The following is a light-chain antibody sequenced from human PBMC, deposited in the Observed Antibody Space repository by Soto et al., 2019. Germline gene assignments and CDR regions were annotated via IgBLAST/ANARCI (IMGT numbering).Light chain of an antibody. Sequence: DLQMTQSPSSLSASVGDRVTIACRASQGINNYLAWYQHKPGKVPQLLIFAASTLQSGVPSRFSGSGSGTDFILTISSLQPEDVATYYCQKYNGVPWTFGQGIKVEIK. CDR3: QKYNGVPWT. J-gene: IGKJ1*01. CDR1: QGINNY. V-gene: IGKV1-27*01. CDR2: AAS.